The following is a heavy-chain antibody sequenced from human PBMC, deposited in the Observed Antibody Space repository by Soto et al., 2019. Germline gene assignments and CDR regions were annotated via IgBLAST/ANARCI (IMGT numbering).Heavy chain of an antibody. CDR3: ARDSSGYYEGDFFDY. Sequence: PSETLSLTCTVSGGSISSGDYYWSWIRQPPGKGLEWIGYIYYSGSTYYNPSLKSRVTISVDTSKNQFSLKLSSVTAADTAVYYCARDSSGYYEGDFFDYWGQGTLVTVSS. V-gene: IGHV4-30-4*01. D-gene: IGHD3-22*01. J-gene: IGHJ4*02. CDR2: IYYSGST. CDR1: GGSISSGDYY.